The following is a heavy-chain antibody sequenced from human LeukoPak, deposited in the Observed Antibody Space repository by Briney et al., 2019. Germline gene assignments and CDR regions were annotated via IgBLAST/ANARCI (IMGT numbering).Heavy chain of an antibody. J-gene: IGHJ4*02. CDR1: GFTFSNYA. CDR2: IRYNIENT. Sequence: GGSLRLSCAASGFTFSNYAMGWVRQAPGKGPEWVSNIRYNIENTHYADAVQGRFTISRDNPKNTLYLQMNSLRAEDTARYYCAKARTRDTGYYFDSWGQGTLVSVSS. D-gene: IGHD3-9*01. CDR3: AKARTRDTGYYFDS. V-gene: IGHV3-23*01.